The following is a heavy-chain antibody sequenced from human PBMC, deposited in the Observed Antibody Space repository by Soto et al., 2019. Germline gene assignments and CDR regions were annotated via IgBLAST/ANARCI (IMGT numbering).Heavy chain of an antibody. CDR1: GGSISDYS. CDR2: IYYSGST. Sequence: QVQLQESGPGLVKPSETLSLTCTVSGGSISDYSWSWIRQSPGKGLEWIGYIYYSGSTKYNPSLKSRVTISVETSKNQFSLRLSSVTAADTAVYYCARGSKDWFDPWGQGTLVTVSS. D-gene: IGHD2-2*01. J-gene: IGHJ5*02. V-gene: IGHV4-59*01. CDR3: ARGSKDWFDP.